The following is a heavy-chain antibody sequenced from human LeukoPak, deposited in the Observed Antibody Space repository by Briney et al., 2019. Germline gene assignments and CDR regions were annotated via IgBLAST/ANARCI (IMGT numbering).Heavy chain of an antibody. J-gene: IGHJ4*02. V-gene: IGHV3-23*01. CDR1: GFTFSSYA. D-gene: IGHD2-8*01. CDR3: AKLLTAVDPFDY. CDR2: ISDSGGST. Sequence: GGSLRLSCAASGFTFSSYAMSWVRQAPGKGLEWVSGISDSGGSTYYADSVKGRFTISRDNSKNTLYLQLNSLRAEDTAVYYCAKLLTAVDPFDYRGQGTLVTVSS.